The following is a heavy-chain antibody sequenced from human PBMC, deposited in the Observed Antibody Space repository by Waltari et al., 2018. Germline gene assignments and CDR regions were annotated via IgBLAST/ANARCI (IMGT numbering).Heavy chain of an antibody. CDR2: IYYSGST. V-gene: IGHV4-59*01. Sequence: QVQLQESGPGLVKPSETLSLTCTVSGGSISSYYWSWIRQPPGKGLEWIGYIYYSGSTNYNPSLKSRVTISVDTSKNQFSLKLSSVTAADTAVYYCARETSPATIDYWGQGTLVTVSS. CDR3: ARETSPATIDY. D-gene: IGHD1-1*01. J-gene: IGHJ4*02. CDR1: GGSISSYY.